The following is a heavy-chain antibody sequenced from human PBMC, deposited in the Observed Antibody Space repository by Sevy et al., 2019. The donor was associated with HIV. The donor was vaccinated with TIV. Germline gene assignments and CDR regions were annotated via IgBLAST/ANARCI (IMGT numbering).Heavy chain of an antibody. J-gene: IGHJ2*01. CDR2: ISYDGSNQ. Sequence: GGSLRLSCAASGFTFSNYGMHWVRQAPGKGLEWVAVISYDGSNQYYADSMKGRFTISRDTSKNSLYLQMNSLRADDTTVYYCPKPNSGNSDYLWYFDHCGRGTLVTVSS. D-gene: IGHD2-21*02. CDR1: GFTFSNYG. V-gene: IGHV3-30*18. CDR3: PKPNSGNSDYLWYFDH.